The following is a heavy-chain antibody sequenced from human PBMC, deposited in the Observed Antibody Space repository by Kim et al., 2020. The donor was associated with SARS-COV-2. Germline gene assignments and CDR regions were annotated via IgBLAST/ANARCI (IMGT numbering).Heavy chain of an antibody. J-gene: IGHJ5*02. CDR1: GGSISSGGYY. V-gene: IGHV4-31*03. Sequence: SETLSLTCTVSGGSISSGGYYWSWIRQHPGKGLEWIGYIYYSGSTYYNPSLKSRVTISVDTSNNQFSLKLSPVTAADTAVYYCAREPSLPAYYGSGSYHWFDPWGQGTLVTVSS. CDR2: IYYSGST. D-gene: IGHD3-10*01. CDR3: AREPSLPAYYGSGSYHWFDP.